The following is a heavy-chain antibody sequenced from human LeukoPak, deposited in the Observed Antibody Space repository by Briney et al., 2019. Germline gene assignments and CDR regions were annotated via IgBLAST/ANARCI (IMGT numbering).Heavy chain of an antibody. CDR3: ARSPWDILTGYYVALFDY. J-gene: IGHJ4*02. Sequence: PSETLSLTCTVSGGSISSSSYYWGWIRQPPGKGLEWIGSIYYSGSTYYNPSLKSRVTISVDTSKNQFSLKLSSVTAADTAVYYCARSPWDILTGYYVALFDYWGQGTLVTVSS. CDR2: IYYSGST. V-gene: IGHV4-39*07. D-gene: IGHD3-9*01. CDR1: GGSISSSSYY.